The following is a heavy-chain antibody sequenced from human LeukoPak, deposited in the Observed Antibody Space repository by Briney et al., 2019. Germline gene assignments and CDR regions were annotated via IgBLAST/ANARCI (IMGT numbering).Heavy chain of an antibody. CDR1: GFTFSNYG. CDR2: IWYGGSNK. D-gene: IGHD4-17*01. V-gene: IGHV3-33*08. Sequence: PGGSLRLSCAASGFTFSNYGKHWVRQAPGKGLEWVAVIWYGGSNKYYADSVKGRFTISRDNSKNTLYLQMHSLRAEDTAVYYCAREMTTVTTGDYWGQGTLVTVSS. J-gene: IGHJ4*02. CDR3: AREMTTVTTGDY.